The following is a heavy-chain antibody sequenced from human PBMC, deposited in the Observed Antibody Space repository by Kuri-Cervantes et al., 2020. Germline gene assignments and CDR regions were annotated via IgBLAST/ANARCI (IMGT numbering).Heavy chain of an antibody. CDR3: AVDSGGYAEHY. CDR1: GFSFSTYA. CDR2: ITGSGYNT. D-gene: IGHD5-12*01. V-gene: IGHV3-23*01. J-gene: IGHJ4*02. Sequence: GESLKISCAASGFSFSTYAMNWVHQAPGKGLEWVSGITGSGYNTYYTDSGMGRFTISRDNFKNTLYLQMNSLTADDTAVYYRAVDSGGYAEHYWGQGTLVTVSS.